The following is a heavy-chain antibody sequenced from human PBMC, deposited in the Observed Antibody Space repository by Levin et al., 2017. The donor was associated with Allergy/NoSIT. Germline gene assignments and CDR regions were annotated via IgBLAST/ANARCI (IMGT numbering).Heavy chain of an antibody. D-gene: IGHD3-16*01. CDR2: IRSKTSGETT. J-gene: IGHJ4*02. V-gene: IGHV3-15*01. CDR3: TIDVAAQGGGEMDF. CDR1: GFTFSSAW. Sequence: PGGSLRLSCTASGFTFSSAWMIWVRQTQGKGLEWVGRIRSKTSGETTEYAATVEGRFTISRDDSKNTVYMQMNSLKTEDTAVYYCTIDVAAQGGGEMDFWGQGTLVTVSS.